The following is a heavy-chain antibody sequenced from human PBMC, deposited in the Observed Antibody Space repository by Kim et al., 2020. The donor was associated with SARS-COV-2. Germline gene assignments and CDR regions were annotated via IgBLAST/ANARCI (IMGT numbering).Heavy chain of an antibody. J-gene: IGHJ4*02. CDR2: INPSGGST. D-gene: IGHD2-8*01. Sequence: ASVKVSCKASGYTFTSYYMHWVRQAPGQGLEWMGIINPSGGSTSYAQKFQGRVTMTRDTSTSTVYMELSSLRSEDTAVYYCATAGPLYCTNGVCYQADYWGQGTLVTVSS. CDR1: GYTFTSYY. V-gene: IGHV1-46*01. CDR3: ATAGPLYCTNGVCYQADY.